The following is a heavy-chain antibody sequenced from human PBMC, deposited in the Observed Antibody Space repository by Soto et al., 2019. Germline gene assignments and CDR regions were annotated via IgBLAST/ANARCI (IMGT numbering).Heavy chain of an antibody. D-gene: IGHD2-21*01. Sequence: QVQLVESGGGVVQPGRSLRLSCAASGFTFSHHGMHWVRQAPGKGLEWLTVVSSDGSITYDADSVRGRFAISRDNSKNTLYLHMNSLRTEDTAVYYCAKESDYYWNSKWSFDSWGQGILVTVSS. CDR3: AKESDYYWNSKWSFDS. CDR2: VSSDGSIT. J-gene: IGHJ4*02. CDR1: GFTFSHHG. V-gene: IGHV3-30*18.